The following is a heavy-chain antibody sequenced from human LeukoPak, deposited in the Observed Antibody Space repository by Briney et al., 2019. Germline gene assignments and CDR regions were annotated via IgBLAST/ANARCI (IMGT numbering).Heavy chain of an antibody. D-gene: IGHD2-2*01. CDR3: ARGSLLYCSSTSCYAGGFDY. J-gene: IGHJ4*02. Sequence: GGSLRLSCAASGFTFSNYAVHWVRQAPGKGLEWVTLIRSDGSNKYYADSVKGRFTISRDNSKNTLYLQMNSLRSEDTAVYYCARGSLLYCSSTSCYAGGFDYWGQGTLVTVSS. V-gene: IGHV3-30*02. CDR2: IRSDGSNK. CDR1: GFTFSNYA.